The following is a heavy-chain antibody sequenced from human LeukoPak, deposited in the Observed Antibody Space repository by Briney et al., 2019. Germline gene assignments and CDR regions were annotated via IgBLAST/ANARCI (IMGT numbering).Heavy chain of an antibody. CDR3: VKDQAAMPYYYGMDV. CDR1: GFTFSSYA. J-gene: IGHJ6*04. Sequence: GGSLRLSCSASGFTFSSYAMHWVRQAPGKGLKYVSAISCNGGSTYYADSVKGRFTISRDNSKNTLYLQMSSLRAEDTAVYYCVKDQAAMPYYYGMDVWGKGTTVTVSS. V-gene: IGHV3-64D*06. CDR2: ISCNGGST. D-gene: IGHD2-2*01.